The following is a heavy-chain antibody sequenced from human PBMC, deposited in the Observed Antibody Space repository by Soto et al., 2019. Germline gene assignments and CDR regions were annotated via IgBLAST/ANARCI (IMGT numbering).Heavy chain of an antibody. CDR1: GFTFNDYA. Sequence: HPGGSLRLSCAASGFTFNDYAMHWVRQAPGKGLEWVAGISWNSGTIGHADSVDGRFTISRDNAKNSLYLQMNSLRPEDTALYYCAKDLLRQFVLGYFHHWGQGTLVTVSS. CDR3: AKDLLRQFVLGYFHH. CDR2: ISWNSGTI. J-gene: IGHJ1*01. V-gene: IGHV3-9*01. D-gene: IGHD6-6*01.